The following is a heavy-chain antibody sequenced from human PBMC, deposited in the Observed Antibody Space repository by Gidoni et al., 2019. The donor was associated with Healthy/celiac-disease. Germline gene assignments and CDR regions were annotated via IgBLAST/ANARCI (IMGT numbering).Heavy chain of an antibody. D-gene: IGHD2-2*02. V-gene: IGHV3-15*01. CDR1: GFTFSNAW. Sequence: EVQLVESGGGLVKPGGSLRLSCAASGFTFSNAWLSWVRQAPGKGLEWVGRIKSKTDGGTTDYAAPVKGRFTISRDDSKNTLYLQMNSLKTEDTAVYYCTTDEYCSSTSCYIFDYWGQGTLVTVSS. CDR3: TTDEYCSSTSCYIFDY. CDR2: IKSKTDGGTT. J-gene: IGHJ4*02.